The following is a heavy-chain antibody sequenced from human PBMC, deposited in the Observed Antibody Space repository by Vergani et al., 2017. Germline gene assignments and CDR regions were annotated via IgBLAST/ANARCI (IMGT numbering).Heavy chain of an antibody. CDR2: IYWNDDK. V-gene: IGHV2-5*01. J-gene: IGHJ5*02. Sequence: QITLKESGPTLVKPTQTLTLTCTFSGFSLSTSGVGVGWIRQPPGKALEWLALIYWNDDKRYSPSLKSRLTITKDTSKNQVVLTMTNMDPVDTATYYCAHRNIQLWHNNNNWFDPWGQGTLVTVSS. CDR1: GFSLSTSGVG. CDR3: AHRNIQLWHNNNNWFDP. D-gene: IGHD5-18*01.